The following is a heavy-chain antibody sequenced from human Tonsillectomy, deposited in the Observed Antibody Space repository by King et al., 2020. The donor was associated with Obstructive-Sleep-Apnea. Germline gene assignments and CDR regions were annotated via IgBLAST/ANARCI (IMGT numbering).Heavy chain of an antibody. D-gene: IGHD3-10*01. Sequence: VQLVESGGGLVKPGGSLRLSCAASGFTFSNAWMSWVRQAPGKGLEWVGRIKSKTDGGTTDYAAPVKGRFTISRDDSKNTLYLQMNSLKTEDTAVYYCTTAPSQWFGELWTVIDYWGQGTLVTVS. CDR1: GFTFSNAW. CDR3: TTAPSQWFGELWTVIDY. V-gene: IGHV3-15*01. J-gene: IGHJ4*02. CDR2: IKSKTDGGTT.